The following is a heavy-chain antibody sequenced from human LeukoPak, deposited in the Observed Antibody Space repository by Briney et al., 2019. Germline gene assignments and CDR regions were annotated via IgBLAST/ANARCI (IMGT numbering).Heavy chain of an antibody. CDR1: GYTLTELS. D-gene: IGHD3-3*01. CDR3: ATVNYDFGDAFDI. CDR2: FDPEDGET. Sequence: ASVKVSCKVSGYTLTELSMHWVRQAPGKGLEWMGGFDPEDGETIYAQKFQGRVTMTEDTSTDTAYMELSSLRSEDTAVYYCATVNYDFGDAFDIWAKGQWSPSLQ. V-gene: IGHV1-24*01. J-gene: IGHJ3*02.